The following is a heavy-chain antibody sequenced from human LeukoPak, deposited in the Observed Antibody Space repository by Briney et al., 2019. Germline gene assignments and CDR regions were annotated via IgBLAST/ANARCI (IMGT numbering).Heavy chain of an antibody. Sequence: GGSLRLSCAASGFTSSSYGMHWVRQAPGKGLEWVAVIWYDGSNKYYADSVKGRFTISRDNSKNTLYLQMNSLRAEDTAVYYCAKDASPAGLDYWGQGTLVTVSS. J-gene: IGHJ4*02. CDR2: IWYDGSNK. CDR1: GFTSSSYG. V-gene: IGHV3-33*06. CDR3: AKDASPAGLDY.